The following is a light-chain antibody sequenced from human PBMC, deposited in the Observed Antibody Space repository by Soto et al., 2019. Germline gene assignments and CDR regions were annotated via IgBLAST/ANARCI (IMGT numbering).Light chain of an antibody. CDR3: SSYTTSSTLVV. CDR2: DVN. Sequence: QSVLTQPASVSGSPGQSITMSCTGTSSDVGGYDYVAWYQQHPGKAPKLMIYDVNYRPSGVSSRFSGSKSGNTASLTISGLQAEAEANYYCSSYTTSSTLVVFGGGNKVTVL. J-gene: IGLJ2*01. V-gene: IGLV2-14*03. CDR1: SSDVGGYDY.